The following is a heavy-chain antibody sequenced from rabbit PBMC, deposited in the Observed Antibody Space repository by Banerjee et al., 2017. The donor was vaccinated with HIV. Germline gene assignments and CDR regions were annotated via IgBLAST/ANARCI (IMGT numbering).Heavy chain of an antibody. CDR1: GFSFSNKYV. CDR2: INTSSGNI. D-gene: IGHD2-1*01. V-gene: IGHV1S45*01. J-gene: IGHJ4*01. Sequence: QEQLEESGGDLVKPEGSLTLTCTASGFSFSNKYVMCWVRQAPGKGLEWIACINTSSGNIVYATWAKGRFTISKTSWTTVTLQMTSLTAADTATYFCARDDDYDNWYFNLWGPGTLVTVS. CDR3: ARDDDYDNWYFNL.